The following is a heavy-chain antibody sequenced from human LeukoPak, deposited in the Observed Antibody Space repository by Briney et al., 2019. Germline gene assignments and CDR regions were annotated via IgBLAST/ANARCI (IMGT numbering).Heavy chain of an antibody. CDR3: ASDPNALPEY. J-gene: IGHJ4*02. Sequence: GGSLRLSCAASGFTFSSYAMHWVRQAPGKGLEWVAVISYDGSNKYYADSVKGRFTISRDNSKNTLYLQMNSLRVEDTAVYYCASDPNALPEYWGQGTLVTVSS. D-gene: IGHD2-8*01. CDR2: ISYDGSNK. V-gene: IGHV3-30-3*01. CDR1: GFTFSSYA.